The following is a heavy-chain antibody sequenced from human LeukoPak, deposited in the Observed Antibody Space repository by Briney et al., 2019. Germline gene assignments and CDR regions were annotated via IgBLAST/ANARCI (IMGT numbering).Heavy chain of an antibody. J-gene: IGHJ5*02. D-gene: IGHD3-10*01. CDR2: ISYDGSNK. V-gene: IGHV3-30*03. CDR3: ARVYSPASGITMVRGVIP. Sequence: GGSLRLSCAASAFTFSSYGMHWVRQAPGKGLEWVAVISYDGSNKYYADSVKGRFTISRDNSKNTLYLQMNSLRAEDTAVYYCARVYSPASGITMVRGVIPWGQGTLVTVSS. CDR1: AFTFSSYG.